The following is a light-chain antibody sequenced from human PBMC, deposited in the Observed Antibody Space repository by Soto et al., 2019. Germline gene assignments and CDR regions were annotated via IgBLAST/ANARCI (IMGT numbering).Light chain of an antibody. V-gene: IGKV3-20*01. CDR2: GAS. CDR1: QSFTSGY. CDR3: QQYDTSPRT. J-gene: IGKJ1*01. Sequence: EIVLTQSPGTLSLSPGERATVSCRASQSFTSGYLAWYQQRPGQAPRLLIYGASRRATGVPDRFSGSESETDFTLTINGLEPEDFAVYYCQQYDTSPRTFGQGTKVEIK.